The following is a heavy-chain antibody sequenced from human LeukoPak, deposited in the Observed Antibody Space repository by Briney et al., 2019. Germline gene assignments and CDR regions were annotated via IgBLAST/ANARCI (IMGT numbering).Heavy chain of an antibody. J-gene: IGHJ4*02. D-gene: IGHD3-22*01. CDR1: GFTVSSNY. CDR2: IYSGGST. CDR3: ARVRTGYDSSGYPIDY. Sequence: GGSLRLSCAASGFTVSSNYMSWVRQAPGKGLEWVSVIYSGGSTYYADSVKGRFTISSDNSKNTLYLQMNSLRAEDTAVYYCARVRTGYDSSGYPIDYWGQGTLVTVSS. V-gene: IGHV3-66*02.